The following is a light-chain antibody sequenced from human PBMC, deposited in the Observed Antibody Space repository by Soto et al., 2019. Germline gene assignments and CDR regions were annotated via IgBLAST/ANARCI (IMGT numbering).Light chain of an antibody. V-gene: IGKV1-33*01. J-gene: IGKJ3*01. Sequence: DIQMTQSPSSLSASVGDRVTITCQAMQDISNSATWYQQNPGKAPKLLNYVAPSLETGVPSRFSGRGSGTDFTFTITGLRPEDCATYHCQQYDNLPPTFGHGTKVDVK. CDR2: VAP. CDR1: QDISNS. CDR3: QQYDNLPPT.